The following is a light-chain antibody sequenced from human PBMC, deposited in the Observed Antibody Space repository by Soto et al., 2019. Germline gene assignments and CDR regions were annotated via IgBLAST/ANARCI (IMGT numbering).Light chain of an antibody. CDR3: LQRSSWPLT. V-gene: IGKV3-11*01. J-gene: IGKJ4*01. CDR2: DAS. CDR1: QSVSTY. Sequence: ETVLTQSPATLSLSPGERAILACRASQSVSTYLAWYQQKPGQAPRLLISDASNRATGIPARFSGSGSGTDFTLTISSLEPEDFAVYYCLQRSSWPLTFGGGTKVEIK.